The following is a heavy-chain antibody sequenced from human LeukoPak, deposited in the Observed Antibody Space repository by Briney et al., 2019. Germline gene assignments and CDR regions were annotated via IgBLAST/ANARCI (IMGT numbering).Heavy chain of an antibody. V-gene: IGHV3-66*02. CDR3: ARLPIY. CDR2: IYNDGST. J-gene: IGHJ4*02. Sequence: PGGSLRLSCAASGFTDISNNIPWAPQAPGKGLEWVSVIYNDGSTYYADSVKGRFTISRDNSKNTLYLQMNSLRPEDTAVYYCARLPIYWGQGTLVTVSS. CDR1: GFTDISNN.